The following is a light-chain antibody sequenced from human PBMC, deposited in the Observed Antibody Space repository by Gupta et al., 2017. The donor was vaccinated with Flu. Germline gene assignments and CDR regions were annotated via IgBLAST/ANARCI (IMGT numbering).Light chain of an antibody. J-gene: IGLJ2*01. CDR1: NFGSSN. Sequence: ELTQLLSVSVALGPTATITCGGKNFGSSNVNWYQQKPGQAPVLVIYRDDSRPSGIPERLSGSVSGNTATLTIRGAQVGDEADYFCQVWASGTVVFGGGTKLTVV. CDR3: QVWASGTVV. V-gene: IGLV3-9*01. CDR2: RDD.